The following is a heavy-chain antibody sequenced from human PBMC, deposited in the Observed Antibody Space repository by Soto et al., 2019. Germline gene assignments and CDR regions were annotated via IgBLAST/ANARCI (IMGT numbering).Heavy chain of an antibody. V-gene: IGHV1-69*13. CDR3: ARDPLIRYSSGRKGLYFDY. D-gene: IGHD6-19*01. Sequence: ASVKVSCKASGGTFSSYAISWVRQAPGQGLEWMGGIIPIFGTANYAQKFQGRVTITADESTSTAYMELSSLRSEDTAVYYCARDPLIRYSSGRKGLYFDYWGQGTLVTVSS. CDR1: GGTFSSYA. CDR2: IIPIFGTA. J-gene: IGHJ4*02.